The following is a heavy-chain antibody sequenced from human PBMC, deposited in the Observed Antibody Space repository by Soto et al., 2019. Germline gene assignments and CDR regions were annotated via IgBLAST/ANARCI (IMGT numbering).Heavy chain of an antibody. J-gene: IGHJ6*02. CDR2: TIHSGGT. V-gene: IGHV4-34*01. CDR1: VGSFSGYY. CDR3: ARGGGSSWSYYPMDV. D-gene: IGHD6-6*01. Sequence: LXLTCAVLVGSFSGYYWSWIRQPPGKGLEWIGETIHSGGTNYSPSLRSRVTISLDTSNNQFSLSLYSVTAADTAVYYCARGGGSSWSYYPMDVWGHGTTVTVSS.